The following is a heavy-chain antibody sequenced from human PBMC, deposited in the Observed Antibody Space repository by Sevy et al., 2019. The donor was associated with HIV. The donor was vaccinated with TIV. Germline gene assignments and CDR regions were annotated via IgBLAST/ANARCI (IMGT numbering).Heavy chain of an antibody. V-gene: IGHV3-23*01. D-gene: IGHD2-8*01. CDR1: GVTFSKYS. CDR3: AREGCTKPHDY. CDR2: LSFGCGEI. Sequence: GGSLRLSCAASGVTFSKYSMSWVRQPPGKGLEWFSTLSFGCGEINYADSVKGRFTISRDNSKSSVYLQMNNLSPEDTAVYYCAREGCTKPHDYWGQGTLVTVSS. J-gene: IGHJ4*02.